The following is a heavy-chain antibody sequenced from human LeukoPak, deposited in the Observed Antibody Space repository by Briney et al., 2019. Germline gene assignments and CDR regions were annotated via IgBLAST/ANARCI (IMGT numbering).Heavy chain of an antibody. CDR3: ARDPPRAQLVTYFDY. CDR1: GGSISSYY. Sequence: SETLSLTCTVSGGSISSYYWSWIRQPAGKGLEWIGRIYTSGSTNYNPSLKSRVTMSVDTSKNQFSLKLSSVTAADTAVYYCARDPPRAQLVTYFDYWGQGTLVTVSS. CDR2: IYTSGST. D-gene: IGHD6-6*01. V-gene: IGHV4-4*07. J-gene: IGHJ4*02.